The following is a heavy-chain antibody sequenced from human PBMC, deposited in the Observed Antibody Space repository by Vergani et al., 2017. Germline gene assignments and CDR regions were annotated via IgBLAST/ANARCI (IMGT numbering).Heavy chain of an antibody. CDR2: ISSSSSYI. Sequence: EVQLVESGGGLVKPGGSLRLSCAASGFTFSSYSMSWVRQAPGKGLEWDASISSSSSYIFYADSVKGRFTISRDNAKNSLYLQMNSLRAEDTAWYYCAMAAMGFVGTPDDYWGQGTLVTVSS. V-gene: IGHV3-21*01. D-gene: IGHD7-27*01. CDR3: AMAAMGFVGTPDDY. CDR1: GFTFSSYS. J-gene: IGHJ4*02.